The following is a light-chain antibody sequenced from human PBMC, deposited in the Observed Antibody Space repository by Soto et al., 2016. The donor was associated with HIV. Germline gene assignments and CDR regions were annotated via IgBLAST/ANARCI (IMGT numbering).Light chain of an antibody. CDR1: RIGSKS. CDR3: QVWDSSSDLGV. CDR2: DDS. V-gene: IGLV3-21*03. Sequence: SYELTQPPSVSVAPGKTAKFTCGGDRIGSKSVHWFQQKPGQAPKLVVYDDSDRPSGIPERFSGSNSGNTATLTISRVDAGDEADYYCQVWDSSSDLGVFGTGTKVTVL. J-gene: IGLJ1*01.